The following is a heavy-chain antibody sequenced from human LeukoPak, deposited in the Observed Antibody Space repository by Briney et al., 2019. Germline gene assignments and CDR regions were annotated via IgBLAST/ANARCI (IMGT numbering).Heavy chain of an antibody. CDR1: GYTFTGYY. J-gene: IGHJ5*02. D-gene: IGHD3-10*01. CDR2: INPNSGGT. Sequence: ASVKVSCKASGYTFTGYYMHWVRQAPGQGLEWMGWINPNSGGTNYAQKFQGRVTMTRDTSISTAYMELSRLRSEDTAVYYCARSSGMLVRGVIRDNWFDPWGQGTLVTVSS. V-gene: IGHV1-2*02. CDR3: ARSSGMLVRGVIRDNWFDP.